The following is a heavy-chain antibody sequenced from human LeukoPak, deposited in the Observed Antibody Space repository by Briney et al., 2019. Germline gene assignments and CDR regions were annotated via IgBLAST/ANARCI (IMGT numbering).Heavy chain of an antibody. D-gene: IGHD6-19*01. CDR1: GGSFSGYY. CDR3: ARVLEGSSGQHWYFDL. CDR2: INHSGST. V-gene: IGHV4-34*01. Sequence: SETLSLTCAVYGGSFSGYYWSWIRQPPGRGLEWIGEINHSGSTNYNPSLKSRVTISVDASKNQFSLKLSSVTAADTAVYYCARVLEGSSGQHWYFDLWGRGTLVTVSS. J-gene: IGHJ2*01.